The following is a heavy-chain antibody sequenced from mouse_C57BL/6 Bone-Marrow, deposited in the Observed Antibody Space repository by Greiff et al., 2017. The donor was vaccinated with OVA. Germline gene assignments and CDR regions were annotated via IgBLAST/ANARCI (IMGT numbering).Heavy chain of an antibody. Sequence: VKLMESGPGLVAPSQSLSITCTVSGFSLTSYGVDWVRQSPGKGLEWLGVIWGVGSTNYNSALKSRLSISKDNSKSQVFLKMNSLQTDDTAMYYCGRTGNGGFAYWGQGTLVTVSA. CDR1: GFSLTSYG. J-gene: IGHJ3*01. CDR3: GRTGNGGFAY. CDR2: IWGVGST. D-gene: IGHD2-1*01. V-gene: IGHV2-6*01.